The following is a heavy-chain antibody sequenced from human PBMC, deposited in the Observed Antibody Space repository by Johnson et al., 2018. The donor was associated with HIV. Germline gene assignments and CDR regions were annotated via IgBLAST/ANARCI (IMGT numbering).Heavy chain of an antibody. CDR3: ARVGATAAFDI. V-gene: IGHV3-7*05. Sequence: VQSVESGGGLVQPGGSLRLSCAASGFTFSSYWMSWVRQAPGKGLAWVATIQQDGSEKYYVDSVKGRFTISRDNAKNSLYLQMNSLGAEDTAVYYCARVGATAAFDIWGQGTMVTVSS. CDR2: IQQDGSEK. J-gene: IGHJ3*02. CDR1: GFTFSSYW. D-gene: IGHD1-26*01.